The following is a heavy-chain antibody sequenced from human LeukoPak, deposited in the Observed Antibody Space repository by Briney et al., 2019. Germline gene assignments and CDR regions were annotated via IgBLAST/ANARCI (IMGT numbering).Heavy chain of an antibody. D-gene: IGHD3-22*01. CDR2: IKSKTDGGTT. CDR3: TSILPYDSSGCPD. V-gene: IGHV3-15*01. J-gene: IGHJ1*01. Sequence: GGSLTLSCAASGFIFINAWMSWVRQAPGQGLEWVGRIKSKTDGGTTDYAAPVKGRSTISRDDSQNTLYLQMNSLRTDDTAVYYCTSILPYDSSGCPDWSQGTLVTVSS. CDR1: GFIFINAW.